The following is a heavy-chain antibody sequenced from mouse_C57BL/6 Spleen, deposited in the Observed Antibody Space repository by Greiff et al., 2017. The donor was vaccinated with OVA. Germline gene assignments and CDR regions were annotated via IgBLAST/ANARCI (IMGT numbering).Heavy chain of an antibody. V-gene: IGHV2-5*01. CDR1: GFSLTSYG. CDR3: AKNGEYSTRYFDV. CDR2: IWRGGST. Sequence: QVQLQQSGPGLVQPSQSLSITCTVSGFSLTSYGVHWVRQSPGKGLEWLGVIWRGGSTDYNAAFMSRLSITKDNSKSQVFFKMNSLQADDTAIYYCAKNGEYSTRYFDVWGTETTVTVSS. J-gene: IGHJ1*03. D-gene: IGHD2-5*01.